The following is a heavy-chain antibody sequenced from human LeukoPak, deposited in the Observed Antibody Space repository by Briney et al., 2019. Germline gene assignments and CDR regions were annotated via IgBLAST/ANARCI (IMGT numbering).Heavy chain of an antibody. J-gene: IGHJ3*02. V-gene: IGHV3-21*01. D-gene: IGHD6-19*01. Sequence: GGSLRLSCAASGFTFSSYSMNWVRQAPGKGLEWDSSISSSSSYIYYADSVKGRFTTSRDNAKNSLYLQMNSLRAEDTAVYYCARDQIAVAGHAFDIWGQGTMVTVSS. CDR1: GFTFSSYS. CDR3: ARDQIAVAGHAFDI. CDR2: ISSSSSYI.